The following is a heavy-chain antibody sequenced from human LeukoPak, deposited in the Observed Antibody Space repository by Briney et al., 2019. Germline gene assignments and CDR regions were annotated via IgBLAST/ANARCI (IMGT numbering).Heavy chain of an antibody. V-gene: IGHV3-33*01. CDR3: AREKQYYYDSSGPTGARAFDI. D-gene: IGHD3-22*01. Sequence: GGSLRLSCAASGFTFSNYGMHWVRQAPGKGLEWVAVIWYDGSNKYYADSVKGRFTISRDNSKNTLYLQMNSLRAEDTAVYYCAREKQYYYDSSGPTGARAFDIWGQGTMVTVSS. J-gene: IGHJ3*02. CDR2: IWYDGSNK. CDR1: GFTFSNYG.